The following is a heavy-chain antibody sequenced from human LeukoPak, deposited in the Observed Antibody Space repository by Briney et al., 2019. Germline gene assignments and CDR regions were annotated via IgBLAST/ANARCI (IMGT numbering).Heavy chain of an antibody. CDR2: ISYDGSNK. J-gene: IGHJ3*02. CDR3: ARPIGSSSNDAFDI. D-gene: IGHD6-6*01. CDR1: GFTFSSYA. V-gene: IGHV3-30*04. Sequence: GGSLRLSCAASGFTFSSYAMHWVRQAPGKGLEWVAVISYDGSNKYYADSVKGRFTISRDNSKNTLYLQMNSLRAEDTAVYYCARPIGSSSNDAFDIWGQGTMVIVSS.